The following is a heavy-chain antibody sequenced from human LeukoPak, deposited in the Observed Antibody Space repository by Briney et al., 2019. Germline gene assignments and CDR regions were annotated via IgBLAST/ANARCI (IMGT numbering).Heavy chain of an antibody. J-gene: IGHJ6*02. D-gene: IGHD3-3*01. CDR2: INPKSGGT. V-gene: IGHV1-2*02. CDR1: GYTFTSYD. CDR3: AREGITIFGVVSVKGMDV. Sequence: ASVKVSCKASGYTFTSYDINWVRQATGQGLEWMGWINPKSGGTSYAQKFQGRVTMTRDTSISTAYMELSRLRSDDTAVYYCAREGITIFGVVSVKGMDVWGQGTTVTVSS.